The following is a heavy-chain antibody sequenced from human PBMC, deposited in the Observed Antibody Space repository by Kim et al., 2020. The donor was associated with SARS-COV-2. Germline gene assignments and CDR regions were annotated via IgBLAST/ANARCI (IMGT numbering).Heavy chain of an antibody. CDR2: INHSGST. CDR3: ARGRIKDRTYYDILTGQTRAFDI. J-gene: IGHJ3*02. Sequence: SETLSLTCAVYGGSFSGYYWSWIRQPPGKGLQWIGEINHSGSTNYNPSLKSRVTISVDTYKNQFSLKLISVTAADTAVYYCARGRIKDRTYYDILTGQTRAFDIWGQGTMVTVSS. CDR1: GGSFSGYY. D-gene: IGHD3-9*01. V-gene: IGHV4-34*01.